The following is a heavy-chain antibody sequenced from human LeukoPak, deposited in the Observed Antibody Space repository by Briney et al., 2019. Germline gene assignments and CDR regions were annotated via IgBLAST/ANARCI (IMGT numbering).Heavy chain of an antibody. CDR1: GFTVSSNY. V-gene: IGHV3-53*01. CDR2: IDSGGST. Sequence: GGSLRLSCAVSGFTVSSNYMNWVRQAPGKGLEWVSVIDSGGSTYYADSVKGRFTISRDNSKNTLYLQMNSLRAEDTAVYYCARGGDINGSPFDYWGQGTLDTVSS. J-gene: IGHJ4*02. CDR3: ARGGDINGSPFDY. D-gene: IGHD3-22*01.